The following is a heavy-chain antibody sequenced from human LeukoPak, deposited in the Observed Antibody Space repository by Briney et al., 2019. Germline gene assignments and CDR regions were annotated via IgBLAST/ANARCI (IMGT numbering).Heavy chain of an antibody. CDR1: GFTFSSYG. CDR2: ISYDGSNK. CDR3: AKEGMVRGVDYYFDY. Sequence: PGGSLRLSCAASGFTFSSYGMHWVRQAPGKGLEWVAVISYDGSNKYYADSVKGRFTISRDNSKNTLYLQMNSLRAEDTAVYYCAKEGMVRGVDYYFDYWGQGTLVTVSS. J-gene: IGHJ4*02. V-gene: IGHV3-30*18. D-gene: IGHD3-10*01.